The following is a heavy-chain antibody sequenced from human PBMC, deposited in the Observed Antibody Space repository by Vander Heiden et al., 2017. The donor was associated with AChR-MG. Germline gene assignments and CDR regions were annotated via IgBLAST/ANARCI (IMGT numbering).Heavy chain of an antibody. CDR3: AKESSRILKRGGFDP. D-gene: IGHD2-15*01. CDR1: GFIFSSYA. J-gene: IGHJ5*02. CDR2: FGGGGGTT. V-gene: IGHV3-23*01. Sequence: EVQLLESGGGLVQPGGSLRLSCAAPGFIFSSYAMSWVRQAPGKGLEWVSTFGGGGGTTYYADSVKGRFTISRDNSKNTLYLQMNSLRAEDTAVYYCAKESSRILKRGGFDPWGQGTLVTVSS.